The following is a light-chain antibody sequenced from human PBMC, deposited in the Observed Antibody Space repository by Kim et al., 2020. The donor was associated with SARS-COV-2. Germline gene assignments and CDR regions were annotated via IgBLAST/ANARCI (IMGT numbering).Light chain of an antibody. CDR1: EDIGNV. Sequence: DIQLTQSPSSLSASIGDRVTITCQASEDIGNVLNWYQQRPGQVPKLLIYDVSNLETGVPSRFSGSRYEIEFTLTISNLQPEDFATYYCQQYFNLELSFGGGTKVDIK. J-gene: IGKJ4*01. V-gene: IGKV1-33*01. CDR3: QQYFNLELS. CDR2: DVS.